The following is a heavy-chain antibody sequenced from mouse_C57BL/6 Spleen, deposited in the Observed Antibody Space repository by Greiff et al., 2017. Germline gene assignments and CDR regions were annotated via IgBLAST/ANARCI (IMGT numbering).Heavy chain of an antibody. CDR2: IDPETGGT. V-gene: IGHV1-15*01. J-gene: IGHJ4*01. D-gene: IGHD1-1*01. CDR1: GYTFTDYE. Sequence: QVQLQQSGAELVRPGASVTLSCKASGYTFTDYEMHWVKQTPVHGLEWIGAIDPETGGTAYNQKFKGKAILTADKSSSTAYMDLRSLTSEDSAVDYCTRWGLLQAMDYWGQGTSVTVSS. CDR3: TRWGLLQAMDY.